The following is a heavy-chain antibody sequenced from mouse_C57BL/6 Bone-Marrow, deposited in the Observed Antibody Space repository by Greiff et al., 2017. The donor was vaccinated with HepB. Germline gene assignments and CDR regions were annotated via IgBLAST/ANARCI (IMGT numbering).Heavy chain of an antibody. CDR3: AIGYGSSHWYFDV. Sequence: VQLQQSGAELVKPGASVKMSCKASGYTFTTYPIEWMKQNHGKSLEWIGNFHPYNDDTKYNEKFKGKATLTVEKSSSTVYLALSRLTSDDSAVYYCAIGYGSSHWYFDVWGTGTTVTVSS. CDR2: FHPYNDDT. CDR1: GYTFTTYP. J-gene: IGHJ1*03. D-gene: IGHD1-1*01. V-gene: IGHV1-47*01.